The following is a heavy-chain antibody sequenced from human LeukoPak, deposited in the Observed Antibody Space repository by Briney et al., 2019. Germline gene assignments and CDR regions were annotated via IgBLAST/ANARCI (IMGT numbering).Heavy chain of an antibody. CDR2: IYYSVST. Sequence: SETLSLXCTVSGDSISSSSDYCGWIRQSPGKGLEWIGTIYYSVSTYYNPALKSRVTISIDTSKNQFSLKLKSVTAADTAVYYCARPKVGDGDYAGNWFDPWGQGILVTVSS. V-gene: IGHV4-39*01. CDR3: ARPKVGDGDYAGNWFDP. D-gene: IGHD4-17*01. CDR1: GDSISSSSDY. J-gene: IGHJ5*02.